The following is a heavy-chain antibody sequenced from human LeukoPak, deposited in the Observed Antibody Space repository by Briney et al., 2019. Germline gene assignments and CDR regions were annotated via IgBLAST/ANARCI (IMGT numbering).Heavy chain of an antibody. D-gene: IGHD3-3*01. V-gene: IGHV3-48*01. Sequence: GGSLRLSCAASGFIFSSYGMNWVRQAPGKGLEWVSYISSSSSTIYYADSVKGRFTISRDNAKNSLYLQMNSLRAEDTAVYYCAREGYDDYFDYWGQGTLVTVSS. CDR1: GFIFSSYG. CDR2: ISSSSSTI. J-gene: IGHJ4*02. CDR3: AREGYDDYFDY.